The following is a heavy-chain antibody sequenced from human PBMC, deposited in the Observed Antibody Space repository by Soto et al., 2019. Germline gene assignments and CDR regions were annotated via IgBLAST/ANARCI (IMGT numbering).Heavy chain of an antibody. Sequence: GASVKVSCKASGGTFSSYAISWVRQAPGQGLEWMGGIIPIFGTANYAQKFQGRVTITADESTSTAYMELSSLRSEDTAVYYCARASQGSIDSSPVCYYGMDVWGQGTTVTLSS. V-gene: IGHV1-69*13. D-gene: IGHD6-13*01. CDR1: GGTFSSYA. CDR2: IIPIFGTA. CDR3: ARASQGSIDSSPVCYYGMDV. J-gene: IGHJ6*02.